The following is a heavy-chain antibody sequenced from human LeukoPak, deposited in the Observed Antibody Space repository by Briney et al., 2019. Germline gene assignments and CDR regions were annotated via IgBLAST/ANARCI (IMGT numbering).Heavy chain of an antibody. D-gene: IGHD1-26*01. J-gene: IGHJ4*02. CDR2: ISSSSSYI. CDR3: ARAGVGATEFDY. CDR1: GFTFSSYS. V-gene: IGHV3-21*01. Sequence: RGSLRLSCAASGFTFSSYSMNWVRQAPGKGLEWVSSISSSSSYIYYADSVKGRFTISRDNAKNSLYLQMNSLRAEDTAVYYCARAGVGATEFDYWGQGTLVTVSS.